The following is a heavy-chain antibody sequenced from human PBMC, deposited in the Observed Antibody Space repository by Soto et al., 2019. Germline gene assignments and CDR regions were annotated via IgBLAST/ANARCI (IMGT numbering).Heavy chain of an antibody. Sequence: SETLSHTCAVYGGSFSGYYWSWIRQPPGKGLEWIGEINHSGSTNYNPSLKSRVTISVDTSKNQFSLKLSSVTAADTAVYYCARLGSSSWYWFDPWGQGTLVTVSS. J-gene: IGHJ5*02. CDR2: INHSGST. CDR3: ARLGSSSWYWFDP. V-gene: IGHV4-34*01. D-gene: IGHD6-13*01. CDR1: GGSFSGYY.